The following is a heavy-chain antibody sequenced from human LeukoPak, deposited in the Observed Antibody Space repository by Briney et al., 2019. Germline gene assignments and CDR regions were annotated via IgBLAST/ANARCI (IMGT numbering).Heavy chain of an antibody. CDR1: GGTFSSYA. CDR3: ASSPRGGYSSSWYFDY. Sequence: GASVKVSCKASGGTFSSYAISWVRQAPGQGLEWMGRVIPIFGTANYAQEFQGRVTITTDESTSTAYMELSSLRSEDTAVYYCASSPRGGYSSSWYFDYWGQGTLVTVSS. V-gene: IGHV1-69*05. D-gene: IGHD6-13*01. CDR2: VIPIFGTA. J-gene: IGHJ4*02.